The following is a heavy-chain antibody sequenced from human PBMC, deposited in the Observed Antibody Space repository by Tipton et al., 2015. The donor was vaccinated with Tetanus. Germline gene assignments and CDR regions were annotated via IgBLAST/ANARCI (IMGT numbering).Heavy chain of an antibody. D-gene: IGHD3-10*01. CDR1: GGSFSGYY. Sequence: GLVKPSETLSLTCAVYGGSFSGYYWSWIRQPPGKGLEWIGYIYYSGSTNYNPSLKSRVTISVDTSKNQFSLKLSSVTAADTAVYYCTRRVGSGLKDAFDIWGQGTKVTVSS. CDR3: TRRVGSGLKDAFDI. CDR2: IYYSGST. J-gene: IGHJ3*02. V-gene: IGHV4-59*08.